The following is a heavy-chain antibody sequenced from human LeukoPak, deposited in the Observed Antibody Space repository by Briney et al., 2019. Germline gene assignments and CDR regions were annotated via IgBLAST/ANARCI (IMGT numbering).Heavy chain of an antibody. J-gene: IGHJ6*02. D-gene: IGHD6-13*01. CDR3: ARGGSSSSYYNNYGMDV. CDR2: MIPKRGNT. Sequence: ASVKVSCKASGYSLTSFDINWVRQGSGQGLEWMGWMIPKRGNTGYAPTFQGRVTITRDTSIDTAFMELSSLRPDDTAVYYCARGGSSSSYYNNYGMDVWGQGTTITVSS. CDR1: GYSLTSFD. V-gene: IGHV1-8*01.